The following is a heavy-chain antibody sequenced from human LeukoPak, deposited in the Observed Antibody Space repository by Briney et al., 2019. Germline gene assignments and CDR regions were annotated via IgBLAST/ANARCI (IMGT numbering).Heavy chain of an antibody. CDR2: IYTSGST. D-gene: IGHD2-2*01. CDR3: ALNKRSSFLDY. CDR1: GGSLRSYY. V-gene: IGHV4-4*07. J-gene: IGHJ4*02. Sequence: TPSETLSPTRTGSGGSLRSYYWGLIRPPPREGPGWIGRIYTSGSTNYNPSLKSRVTMSVDTSKNQFSLKLSSVTAADTAVYYCALNKRSSFLDYWGQGTLVTVSS.